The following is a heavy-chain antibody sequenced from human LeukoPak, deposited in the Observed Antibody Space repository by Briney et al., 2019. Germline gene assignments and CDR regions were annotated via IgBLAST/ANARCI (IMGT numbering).Heavy chain of an antibody. CDR1: GGSFSNYY. J-gene: IGHJ3*02. Sequence: SETLSLTCAVYGGSFSNYYWSWIRQPPGKGLEWIGDIYHTGSTTYNPSLKSRVTISVETPKKQFSLRLSSVTAADKAVYYCARDRLIQWLVPSDAFDIWGQGTMVTVSS. V-gene: IGHV4-34*01. CDR3: ARDRLIQWLVPSDAFDI. D-gene: IGHD6-19*01. CDR2: IYHTGST.